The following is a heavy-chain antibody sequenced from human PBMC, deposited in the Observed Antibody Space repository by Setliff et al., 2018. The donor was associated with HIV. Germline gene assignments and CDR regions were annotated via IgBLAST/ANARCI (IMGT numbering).Heavy chain of an antibody. V-gene: IGHV3-74*01. Sequence: GGSLRLSCAASGFTFSSYWMHWVRQAPGKGLEWVSGINWDGSSTGFADSVKGRFTISRDNAKSSLYLQMNNLRADDTAVYYCARVRLGYNDLTPPRYTHALGYWGQGTLVTVPQ. CDR1: GFTFSSYW. D-gene: IGHD6-25*01. CDR3: ARVRLGYNDLTPPRYTHALGY. J-gene: IGHJ4*02. CDR2: INWDGSST.